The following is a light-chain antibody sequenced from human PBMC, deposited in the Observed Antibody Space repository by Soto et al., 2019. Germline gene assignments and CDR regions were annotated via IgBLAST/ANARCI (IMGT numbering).Light chain of an antibody. V-gene: IGLV1-44*01. CDR3: AAWDDSLGAYV. Sequence: SALTQPPSASATPGQRVTISCSGSNSNIGTNTVNWYQQLPGTAPRLLIYTNNQRPSGVPQRFSGSKTGTSASLAIGGLQSEDGADYYCAAWDDSLGAYVFGTGTKV. CDR2: TNN. CDR1: NSNIGTNT. J-gene: IGLJ1*01.